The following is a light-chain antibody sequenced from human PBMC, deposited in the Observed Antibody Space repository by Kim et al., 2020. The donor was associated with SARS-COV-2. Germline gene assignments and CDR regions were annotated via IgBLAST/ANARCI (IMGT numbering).Light chain of an antibody. CDR1: NSGVGHHNR. Sequence: VTISCIGRNSGVGHHNRVSWYQPPPGTVPKLVLYEVTNRPSGVPDRFSGSKSGNTASLPISGLQADDEADYYCCSYINNTFDVVFGGGTQLTVL. CDR3: CSYINNTFDVV. V-gene: IGLV2-18*02. CDR2: EVT. J-gene: IGLJ2*01.